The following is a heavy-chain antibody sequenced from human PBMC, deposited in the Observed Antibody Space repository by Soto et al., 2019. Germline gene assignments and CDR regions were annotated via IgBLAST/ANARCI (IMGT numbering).Heavy chain of an antibody. CDR2: FDPEDGET. J-gene: IGHJ6*02. V-gene: IGHV1-24*01. CDR3: ANNQPYCSGGSCYSPSFFAGMDV. D-gene: IGHD2-15*01. Sequence: ASVKVSCKVSGYTLTELSMHWVRQAPGKGLEWMGGFDPEDGETIYAQKFQGRVTMTEDTSTDTAYMELSSLRSEDTAVYYCANNQPYCSGGSCYSPSFFAGMDVWGQGTTVTVSS. CDR1: GYTLTELS.